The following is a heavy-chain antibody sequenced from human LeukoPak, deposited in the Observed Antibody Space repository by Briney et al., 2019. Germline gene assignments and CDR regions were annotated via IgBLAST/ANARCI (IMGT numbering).Heavy chain of an antibody. CDR2: ISSSSSTI. Sequence: GGSLRLSCAASGFTFSYYSMNRVRQAPGKGLGWVSYISSSSSTIYYADSVKGRFTISRDNAKNSLYLQMNSLRAEDTAVYYCAREEVGATTVSWGQGTLVTVSS. J-gene: IGHJ5*02. CDR1: GFTFSYYS. V-gene: IGHV3-48*01. CDR3: AREEVGATTVS. D-gene: IGHD1-26*01.